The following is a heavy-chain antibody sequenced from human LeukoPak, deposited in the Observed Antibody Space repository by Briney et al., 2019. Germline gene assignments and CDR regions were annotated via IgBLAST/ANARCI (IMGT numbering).Heavy chain of an antibody. CDR3: AKDRRDGYSYGYRYFDY. J-gene: IGHJ4*02. V-gene: IGHV3-23*01. D-gene: IGHD5-18*01. CDR1: GFTFSSYA. Sequence: GGSLRLSFAASGFTFSSYARSGVGQAPGKGLDWVSAIIGSGGSTYYADSVKGRFTISRDNSKNTLYLQMNSLRAEDTAVYYCAKDRRDGYSYGYRYFDYWGQGTLVTVSS. CDR2: IIGSGGST.